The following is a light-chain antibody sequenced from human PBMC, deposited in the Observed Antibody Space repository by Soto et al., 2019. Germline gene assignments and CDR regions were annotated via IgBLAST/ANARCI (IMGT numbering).Light chain of an antibody. CDR1: QSVSSN. CDR2: GAS. J-gene: IGKJ2*01. V-gene: IGKV3-15*01. CDR3: QQYNNWPPYT. Sequence: EIVMPQSPATLSVSPGERATLACRASQSVSSNLAWYQQKPGQAPRLLIYGASPRATGIPARFSGSVSVTEFTLTISSLQSEDCAVYYCQQYNNWPPYTFGQGTKLEIK.